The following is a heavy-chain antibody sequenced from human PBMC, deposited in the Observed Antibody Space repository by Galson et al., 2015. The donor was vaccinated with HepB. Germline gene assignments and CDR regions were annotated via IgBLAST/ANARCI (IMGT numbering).Heavy chain of an antibody. Sequence: SVKVSCKASGYTFTGYYTHWVRQAPGQGLEWMGWINPNSGGTNYAQKFQGRVTMTRDTSISTAYMELSRLRSDDTAVYYCARDGPYDSSGYYYDYWGQGTLVTVSS. CDR3: ARDGPYDSSGYYYDY. V-gene: IGHV1-2*02. CDR2: INPNSGGT. CDR1: GYTFTGYY. D-gene: IGHD3-22*01. J-gene: IGHJ4*02.